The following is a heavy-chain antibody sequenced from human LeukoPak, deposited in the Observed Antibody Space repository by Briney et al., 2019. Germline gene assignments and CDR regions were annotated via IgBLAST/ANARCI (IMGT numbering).Heavy chain of an antibody. Sequence: PGGSLRLSCAASGFTFSSYGMHWIRQAPGKGLEWVAFIRNDGSIIYNADSVKGRFTISRDNSKSTLYLQMNSLRADDTAVYYCAKDTPLCYFDYWGQGTLVTVSS. CDR3: AKDTPLCYFDY. J-gene: IGHJ4*02. D-gene: IGHD3-16*01. V-gene: IGHV3-30*02. CDR2: IRNDGSII. CDR1: GFTFSSYG.